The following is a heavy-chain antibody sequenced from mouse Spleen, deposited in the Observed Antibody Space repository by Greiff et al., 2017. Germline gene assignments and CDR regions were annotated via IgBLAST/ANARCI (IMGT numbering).Heavy chain of an antibody. CDR1: GFNIKDDY. CDR2: IDPENGDT. D-gene: IGHD2-4*01. V-gene: IGHV14-4*01. CDR3: TAIYYDYRGDAMDY. Sequence: EVQLQQSGAELVRPGASVKLSCTASGFNIKDDYMHWVKQRPEQGLEWIGWIDPENGDTEYASKFQGKATITADTSSNTAYLQLSSLTSEDTAVYYCTAIYYDYRGDAMDYWGQGTSVTVSS. J-gene: IGHJ4*01.